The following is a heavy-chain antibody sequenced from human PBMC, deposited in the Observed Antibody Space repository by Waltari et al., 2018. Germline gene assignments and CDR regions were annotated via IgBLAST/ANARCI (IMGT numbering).Heavy chain of an antibody. D-gene: IGHD3-10*01. J-gene: IGHJ3*01. CDR2: VYHSGNT. V-gene: IGHV4-4*02. CDR1: GCSINSREW. CDR3: VRRGEGSMVYNDAFDF. Sequence: QVQLQESGPGLVKPSGTLSRLCSVSGCSINSREWWTWVRQPPGKGLEWIGEVYHSGNTNYNPSLKSRVTISVDKSKNQFSLKLTSVTAADTAVYYCVRRGEGSMVYNDAFDFWGLGTKVIVSS.